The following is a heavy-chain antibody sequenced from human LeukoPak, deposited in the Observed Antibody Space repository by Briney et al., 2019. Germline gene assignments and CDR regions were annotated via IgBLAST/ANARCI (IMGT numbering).Heavy chain of an antibody. CDR3: AKIGALASSYYES. CDR1: GFSVSTNY. Sequence: GGSLRLSCAASGFSVSTNYMSWVRQAPGKGLEWVSVIYSGGSTYYADSVKGRFTISRDNSENTVYLQVKHLRAEDTALYYCAKIGALASSYYESWGQGTLVTVSS. D-gene: IGHD2/OR15-2a*01. V-gene: IGHV3-53*01. CDR2: IYSGGST. J-gene: IGHJ4*02.